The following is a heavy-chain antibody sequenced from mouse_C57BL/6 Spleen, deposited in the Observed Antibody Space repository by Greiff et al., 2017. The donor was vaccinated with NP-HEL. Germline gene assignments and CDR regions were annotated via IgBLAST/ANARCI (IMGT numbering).Heavy chain of an antibody. CDR1: GFTFSSYA. J-gene: IGHJ2*01. CDR2: ISDGGSYT. V-gene: IGHV5-4*01. D-gene: IGHD1-1*01. CDR3: ARDLYGSSSFDY. Sequence: EVKLEESGGGLVKPGGSLKLSCAASGFTFSSYAMSWVRQTPEKRLEWVATISDGGSYTYYPDNVKGRFTISRDNAKNNLYLQMSHLKSEDTAMYYCARDLYGSSSFDYWGQGTTLTVSS.